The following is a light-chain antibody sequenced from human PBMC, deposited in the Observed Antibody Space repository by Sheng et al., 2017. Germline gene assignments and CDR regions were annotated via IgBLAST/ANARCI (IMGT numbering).Light chain of an antibody. J-gene: IGKJ4*01. V-gene: IGKV1-NL1*01. Sequence: DIQMTQSPSSLSASVGDRVTIACRASQYLHNFLAWYQQKPGKAPKLLVYDASSLQSGVPSRFRGGGSGTDYTLTITSLQPEDFATYYCQHYYNTPFTFGGRDQGGDQT. CDR3: QHYYNTPFT. CDR2: DAS. CDR1: QYLHNF.